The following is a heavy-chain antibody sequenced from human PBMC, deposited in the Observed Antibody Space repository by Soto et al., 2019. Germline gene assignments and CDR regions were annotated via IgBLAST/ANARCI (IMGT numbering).Heavy chain of an antibody. CDR3: SRDAVISEGGQ. D-gene: IGHD3-16*01. CDR1: GYTVSSNY. J-gene: IGHJ4*02. Sequence: EVKLVETGVGLVQPGGSLRLSCAASGYTVSSNYMSWIRQAPGKGLDWLSVSYRGGGTYYADSVKGRFTISRDNSKNTVYLQMNSLRVEDTALYYCSRDAVISEGGQWGQGTMVTVSS. CDR2: SYRGGGT. V-gene: IGHV3-66*01.